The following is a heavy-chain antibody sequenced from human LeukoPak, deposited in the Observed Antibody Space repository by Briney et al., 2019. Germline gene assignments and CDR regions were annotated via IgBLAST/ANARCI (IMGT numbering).Heavy chain of an antibody. CDR2: ISAYNGNT. V-gene: IGHV1-18*01. CDR3: ARGQLWLNYYYGMDV. Sequence: ASVKVSCKASGYTFTSYGISWVRQAPGQGLEWMGWISAYNGNTNYAQKLQGRVTMTTDTSTSTAYMELRSLRSDDTAVYYRARGQLWLNYYYGMDVWGQGTTVTVSS. D-gene: IGHD5-18*01. CDR1: GYTFTSYG. J-gene: IGHJ6*02.